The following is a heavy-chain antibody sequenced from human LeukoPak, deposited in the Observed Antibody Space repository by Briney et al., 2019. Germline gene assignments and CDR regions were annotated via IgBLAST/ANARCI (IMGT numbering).Heavy chain of an antibody. CDR1: GFTFSSYA. V-gene: IGHV3-23*01. CDR3: ATGAGSSWYFYY. J-gene: IGHJ4*02. D-gene: IGHD6-13*01. CDR2: ISGSGNTT. Sequence: QPGGSLRLSCAASGFTFSSYAMSWVRQAPGKGLEWVSGISGSGNTTYYADSVKGRFTISRDNSKNTPYLQMNSLRANDTAVYYCATGAGSSWYFYYWGQGIPATVSS.